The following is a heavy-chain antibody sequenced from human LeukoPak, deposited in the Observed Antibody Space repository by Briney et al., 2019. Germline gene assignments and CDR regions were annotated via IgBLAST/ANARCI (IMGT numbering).Heavy chain of an antibody. V-gene: IGHV3-7*01. D-gene: IGHD1-26*01. Sequence: GGSLRLSCAASGFNFNDYWMTWVRQPPGKGLQWVARISQDGTETLYADSVKGRFTLSKDNADKSLYLQMDSLTTEDTAVYYCVRLWEFDYWGQGTLVTVSS. CDR3: VRLWEFDY. CDR2: ISQDGTET. CDR1: GFNFNDYW. J-gene: IGHJ4*02.